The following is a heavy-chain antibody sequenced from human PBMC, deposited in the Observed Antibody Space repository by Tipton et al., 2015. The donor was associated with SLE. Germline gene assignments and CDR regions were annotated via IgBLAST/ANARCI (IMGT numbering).Heavy chain of an antibody. CDR2: INHSGST. CDR3: ASRGRMIAVAVRHAFDI. D-gene: IGHD6-19*01. CDR1: GGSFSGYY. V-gene: IGHV4-34*01. J-gene: IGHJ3*02. Sequence: TLSLTCAVYGGSFSGYYWSWIRQPPGKGLEWIGEINHSGSTNHNPSLKSRVTISVDTSKNQFPLKLSSVTAADTAVYYCASRGRMIAVAVRHAFDIWGQGTMVTVSS.